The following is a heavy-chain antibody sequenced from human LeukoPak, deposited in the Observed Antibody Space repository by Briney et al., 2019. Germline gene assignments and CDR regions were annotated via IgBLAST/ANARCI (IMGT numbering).Heavy chain of an antibody. CDR3: GLSPYYYYYMDV. V-gene: IGHV1-69*06. Sequence: SVKVSCKASGYTFTSYYMHWVRQAPGQGLEWMGGIIPIFGTANYAQKFQGRVTITADKSTSTAYMELSSLRSEDTAVYYCGLSPYYYYYMDVWGKGTTVTVSS. D-gene: IGHD3-3*02. CDR2: IIPIFGTA. J-gene: IGHJ6*03. CDR1: GYTFTSYY.